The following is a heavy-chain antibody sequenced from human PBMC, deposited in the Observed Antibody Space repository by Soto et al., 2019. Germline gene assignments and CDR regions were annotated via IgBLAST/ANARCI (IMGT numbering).Heavy chain of an antibody. J-gene: IGHJ3*02. D-gene: IGHD3-22*01. CDR1: GYTFTSYG. CDR2: ISAYNGNT. Sequence: ASVKVSCKASGYTFTSYGISWVRQAPGQGLEWMGWISAYNGNTNYAQKLQGRVTMTTDTSTSTAYMELRSLRSDDTAVYYCARDGYYYDSSGYDAFDSWGQRTMVTVSS. V-gene: IGHV1-18*01. CDR3: ARDGYYYDSSGYDAFDS.